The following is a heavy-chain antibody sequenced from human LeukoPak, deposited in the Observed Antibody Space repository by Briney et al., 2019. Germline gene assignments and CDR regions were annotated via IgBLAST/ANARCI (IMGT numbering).Heavy chain of an antibody. Sequence: SETLPLTCTVSGGPISSYYWSWIRQPPGKGLEWIGYIYYSGSTNYNPSLKSRVTISVDTSKNQFSLKLSSVTAADTAVYYCARGDPGRGWFDPWGQGTLVTVSS. CDR1: GGPISSYY. CDR2: IYYSGST. CDR3: ARGDPGRGWFDP. J-gene: IGHJ5*02. V-gene: IGHV4-59*01.